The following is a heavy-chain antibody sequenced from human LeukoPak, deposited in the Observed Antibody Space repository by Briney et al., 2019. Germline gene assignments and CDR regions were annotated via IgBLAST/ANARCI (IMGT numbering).Heavy chain of an antibody. CDR1: GFTFSSYA. V-gene: IGHV3-23*01. CDR2: ISGSGGST. D-gene: IGHD2-15*01. CDR3: AKYCSGGSCYEGGAWFDP. Sequence: PGGSLRLSCAASGFTFSSYAMSWVRQAPGKGLEWVSAISGSGGSTYYADSVKGRFTISRDNSKNTLYLQMNSLRAEDTAVYYCAKYCSGGSCYEGGAWFDPWGQGTLVTVSS. J-gene: IGHJ5*02.